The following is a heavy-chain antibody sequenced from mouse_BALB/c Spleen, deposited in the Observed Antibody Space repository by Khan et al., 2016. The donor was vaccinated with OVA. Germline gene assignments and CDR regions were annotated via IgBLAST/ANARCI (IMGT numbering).Heavy chain of an antibody. V-gene: IGHV1-4*01. J-gene: IGHJ3*01. Sequence: QVQLKQSGAELARPGASVKMSCKASGYTFTSYTIHWIKQRPGQGLEWIGYINPSNGYTNYNQKFKDKATLTADKSSTTAYMQLSSLTSDDSAVYNCVRVGAYYRNDGWFDYWGQGTLVTVSA. CDR1: GYTFTSYT. D-gene: IGHD2-14*01. CDR3: VRVGAYYRNDGWFDY. CDR2: INPSNGYT.